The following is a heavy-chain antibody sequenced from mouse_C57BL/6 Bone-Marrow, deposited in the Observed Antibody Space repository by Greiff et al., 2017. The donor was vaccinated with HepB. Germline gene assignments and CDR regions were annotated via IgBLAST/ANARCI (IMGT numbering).Heavy chain of an antibody. CDR2: INYDGSST. V-gene: IGHV5-16*01. J-gene: IGHJ2*01. CDR3: ARAYYYGFDY. CDR1: GFTFSDYY. Sequence: DVHLVESEGGLVQPGSSMKLSCTASGFTFSDYYMAWVRQVPEKGLEWVANINYDGSSTYYLDSLKSRFIISRDNAKNILYLQLSSLKSEDTATYYCARAYYYGFDYWGQGTTLTVSS. D-gene: IGHD1-1*01.